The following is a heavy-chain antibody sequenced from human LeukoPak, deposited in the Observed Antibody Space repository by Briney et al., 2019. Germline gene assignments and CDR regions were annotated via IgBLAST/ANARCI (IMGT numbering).Heavy chain of an antibody. CDR3: ARVVPPTDYGSGSYFWDPYYFDY. D-gene: IGHD3-10*01. CDR2: ISGSGGST. Sequence: GGSLRLSCAASGLTFSSYWMHWVRQAPGKGLEWVSAISGSGGSTYYADSVKGRFTISRDNSKSTLYLQMNSLRAEDTAVYYCARVVPPTDYGSGSYFWDPYYFDYWGQGTLVTVSS. J-gene: IGHJ4*02. V-gene: IGHV3-23*01. CDR1: GLTFSSYW.